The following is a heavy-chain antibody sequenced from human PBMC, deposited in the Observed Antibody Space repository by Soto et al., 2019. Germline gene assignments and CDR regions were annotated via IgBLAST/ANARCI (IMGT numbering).Heavy chain of an antibody. CDR2: IYYSGST. Sequence: PSETLSLTCTVSGGSVSSGSYYWSWIRQPPGKGLEWIGYIYYSGSTNYNPSLKSRVTISVDTSKNQFSLKLSSVTAADTAVYYCARGLGYYGGNSRDSDYYYCGMDVWCQGTTVTGSS. CDR3: ARGLGYYGGNSRDSDYYYCGMDV. CDR1: GGSVSSGSYY. V-gene: IGHV4-61*01. D-gene: IGHD4-17*01. J-gene: IGHJ6*02.